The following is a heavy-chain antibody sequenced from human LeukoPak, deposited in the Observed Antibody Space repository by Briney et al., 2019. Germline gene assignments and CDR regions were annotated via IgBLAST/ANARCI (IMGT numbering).Heavy chain of an antibody. J-gene: IGHJ4*02. CDR1: AFTLSTYA. CDR2: ISAGKGNT. Sequence: GGSLRLSCTASAFTLSTYAMSWVRQAPGKGLEWVSGISAGKGNTYYADSVKGRFTISRDNSKNTLYLQMNSLRAEDTAVYYCASLSAYYDILTGYYPFDYWGQGTLVTVSS. CDR3: ASLSAYYDILTGYYPFDY. V-gene: IGHV3-23*01. D-gene: IGHD3-9*01.